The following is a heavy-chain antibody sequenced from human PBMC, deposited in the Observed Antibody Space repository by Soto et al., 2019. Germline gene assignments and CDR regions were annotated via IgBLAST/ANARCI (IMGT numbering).Heavy chain of an antibody. Sequence: ETLSLTCTVSGGSISSYYWSWIRQPPGKGLEWIGYIYYSGSTNYNPSLKSRVTISVDTSKNQFSLKLSSVTAADTAVYYCARRAPLYYYDFWSGYYDYYYYYMDVWGKGTTVTVSS. CDR2: IYYSGST. CDR3: ARRAPLYYYDFWSGYYDYYYYYMDV. CDR1: GGSISSYY. V-gene: IGHV4-59*08. D-gene: IGHD3-3*01. J-gene: IGHJ6*03.